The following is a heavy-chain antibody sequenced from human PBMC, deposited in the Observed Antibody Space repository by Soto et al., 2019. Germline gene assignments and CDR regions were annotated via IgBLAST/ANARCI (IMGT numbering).Heavy chain of an antibody. Sequence: PSETLSLTCTVSGGSISSDDYYWSWLRQAPGRGLEWIGYIHSSGSIYYNPSLKSRATMSIDTAGNQFSLKVSSVTVADTAVYYCARDLDGLHDDTSGPFPRPGWGQGTLVTVSS. D-gene: IGHD3-22*01. V-gene: IGHV4-30-4*01. CDR1: GGSISSDDYY. CDR3: ARDLDGLHDDTSGPFPRPG. CDR2: IHSSGSI. J-gene: IGHJ1*01.